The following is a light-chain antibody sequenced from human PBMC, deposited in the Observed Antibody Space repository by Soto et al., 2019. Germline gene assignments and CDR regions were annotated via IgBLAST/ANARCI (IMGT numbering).Light chain of an antibody. CDR1: SSDVGGYNS. J-gene: IGLJ1*01. CDR3: SSFTTSTTYV. V-gene: IGLV2-14*03. CDR2: EVS. Sequence: ALTQPASVSGSPGQSITISCTGTSSDVGGYNSVSWYQQHPGKAPKLMIYEVSHRPSGVSNRFSGSKSANTASLTISGLQAEDEADYYCSSFTTSTTYVFGTGTKVTVL.